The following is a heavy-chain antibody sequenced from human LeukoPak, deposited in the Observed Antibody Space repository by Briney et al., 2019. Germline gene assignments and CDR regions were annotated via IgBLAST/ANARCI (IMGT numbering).Heavy chain of an antibody. J-gene: IGHJ4*02. V-gene: IGHV4-59*01. CDR1: GGSISSYY. CDR3: ARYSGYDWVFDY. CDR2: IYYSGST. Sequence: SETLSLTCTVSGGSISSYYWSWIRQPPGKGLEWIGYIYYSGSTNYNPSLKSRVTISVDTSKNQLSLKLSSVTAADTAVYYCARYSGYDWVFDYWGQGTLVTVSS. D-gene: IGHD5-12*01.